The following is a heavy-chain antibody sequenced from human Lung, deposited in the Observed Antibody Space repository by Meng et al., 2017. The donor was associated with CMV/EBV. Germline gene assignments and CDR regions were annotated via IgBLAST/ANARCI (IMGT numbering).Heavy chain of an antibody. D-gene: IGHD2/OR15-2a*01. Sequence: ASVXVSXKASGYTFTGYFMHWVRQAPGQGLEWMGWINPNSGGTNYAQKFQGRVIMTWDTSISSAYMQLSRLTSNDTAVFYCARDGLSTALPEAPSSSSIDNWXQGTXVTVSS. J-gene: IGHJ4*02. V-gene: IGHV1-2*02. CDR3: ARDGLSTALPEAPSSSSIDN. CDR1: GYTFTGYF. CDR2: INPNSGGT.